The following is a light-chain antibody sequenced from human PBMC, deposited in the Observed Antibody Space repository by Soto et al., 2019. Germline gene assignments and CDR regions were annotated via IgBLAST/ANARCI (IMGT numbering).Light chain of an antibody. CDR3: HPDKTWPMHS. CDR2: GAS. Sequence: EIVMTQSPATLSVSPGERATLSCRASQSVSSNLAWYQQKPGQAPRLLIYGASTRANGIPARFSGSGSGTEFTLTISSLQAEDFAVDYCHPDKTWPMHSFGQGTKLEIK. V-gene: IGKV3-15*01. CDR1: QSVSSN. J-gene: IGKJ2*01.